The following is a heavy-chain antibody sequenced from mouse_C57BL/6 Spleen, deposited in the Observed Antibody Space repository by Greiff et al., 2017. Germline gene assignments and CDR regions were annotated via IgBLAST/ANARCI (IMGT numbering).Heavy chain of an antibody. CDR2: IDPSDSYT. V-gene: IGHV1-69*01. Sequence: QVQLQQPGAELVMPGASVKLSCKASGYTFTSYWMHWVKQRPGQGLEWIGEIDPSDSYTNYNQKFKGKSTLTVDKSSSTAYMQLSSLTSEDSAVYYCAIYSNYSYYLDYWGQGTTLTVSS. D-gene: IGHD2-5*01. CDR3: AIYSNYSYYLDY. CDR1: GYTFTSYW. J-gene: IGHJ2*01.